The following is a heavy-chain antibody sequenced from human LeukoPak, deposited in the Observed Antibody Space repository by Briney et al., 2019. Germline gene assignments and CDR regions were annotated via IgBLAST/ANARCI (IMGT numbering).Heavy chain of an antibody. Sequence: GSVTVSCKVSGNSLSELSIQWVRQAPGKGLECMGGFDPEEAKMVYAQNFQGRVTMTEDTSTQTASMELSGLTSDDTAVYYCTTRSGDFWSGFVNWGQGSLVTVSS. V-gene: IGHV1-24*01. CDR2: FDPEEAKM. CDR1: GNSLSELS. CDR3: TTRSGDFWSGFVN. D-gene: IGHD3-3*01. J-gene: IGHJ4*02.